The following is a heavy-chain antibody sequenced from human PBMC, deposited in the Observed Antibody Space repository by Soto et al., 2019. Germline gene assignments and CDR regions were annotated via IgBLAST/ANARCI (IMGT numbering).Heavy chain of an antibody. J-gene: IGHJ4*02. D-gene: IGHD3-3*01. CDR1: GFTFSSYS. CDR2: ISTTSSSI. CDR3: ARKGVAFDY. Sequence: GGSLRLSCAASGFTFSSYSMKWVRQAPGKGLEWISYISTTSSSIYYADSVKGRFTISRDNAKNSLFLQMNSLRDEDTAVYYCARKGVAFDYWGQGALVTVSS. V-gene: IGHV3-48*02.